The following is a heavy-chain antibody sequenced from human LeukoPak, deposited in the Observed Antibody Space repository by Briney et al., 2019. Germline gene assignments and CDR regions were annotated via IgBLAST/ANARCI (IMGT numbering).Heavy chain of an antibody. D-gene: IGHD5-24*01. J-gene: IGHJ4*02. Sequence: SETLSLTCTVSGGSISSSSYYWGWIRQPPGKGLEWIGSIYYSGSTYYNPSLRSRVAISADTSKNQFSLRLTSVAAADTAVYYCARLRAMDFDYWGQGTLVTVSS. CDR3: ARLRAMDFDY. CDR2: IYYSGST. V-gene: IGHV4-39*01. CDR1: GGSISSSSYY.